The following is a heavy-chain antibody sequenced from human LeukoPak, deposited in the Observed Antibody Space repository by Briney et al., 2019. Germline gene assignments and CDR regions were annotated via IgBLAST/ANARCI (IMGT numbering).Heavy chain of an antibody. CDR2: THTSGST. CDR3: ARAHSYSGFAEADY. CDR1: GGSISSYY. D-gene: IGHD5-12*01. V-gene: IGHV4-4*07. Sequence: SETLSLTCTVSGGSISSYYWNWIRQPAGKGLEWIGRTHTSGSTNYNPSLKSRVTMSVDTSKNQFSLKLSSVTAADTAVYYCARAHSYSGFAEADYWGQGTLVTVSS. J-gene: IGHJ4*02.